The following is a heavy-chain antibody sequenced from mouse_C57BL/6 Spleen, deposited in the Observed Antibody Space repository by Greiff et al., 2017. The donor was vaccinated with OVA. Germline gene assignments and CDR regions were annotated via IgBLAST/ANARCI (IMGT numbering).Heavy chain of an antibody. CDR3: ARNEYYDYDEGYWYFDV. J-gene: IGHJ1*03. CDR1: GFSLTSYG. D-gene: IGHD2-4*01. Sequence: VKLMESGPGLVQPSQSLSITCTVSGFSLTSYGVHWVRQSPGKGLEWLGVIWSGGSTDYNAAFISRLSISKDNSKSQVFFKMNSLQADDTAIYYCARNEYYDYDEGYWYFDVWGTGTTVTVSS. CDR2: IWSGGST. V-gene: IGHV2-2*01.